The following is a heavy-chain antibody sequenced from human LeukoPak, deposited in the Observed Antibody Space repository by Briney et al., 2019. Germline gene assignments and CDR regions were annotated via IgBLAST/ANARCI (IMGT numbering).Heavy chain of an antibody. V-gene: IGHV6-1*01. CDR1: GDSVSSNSAA. CDR2: TYYRSKWYN. J-gene: IGHJ2*01. CDR3: AREGTGPLSGPKRYFDL. Sequence: SQTLSLTCAISGDSVSSNSAAWDWIRQSPSRGLEWLGRTYYRSKWYNDYAVSVKSRITINPGTSKNQFSLQLNSVTPEDTAVYYCAREGTGPLSGPKRYFDLWGRGTLVTVSS. D-gene: IGHD7-27*01.